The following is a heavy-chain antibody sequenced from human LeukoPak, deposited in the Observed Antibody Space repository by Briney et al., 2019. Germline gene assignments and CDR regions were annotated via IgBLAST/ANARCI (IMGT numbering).Heavy chain of an antibody. V-gene: IGHV4-4*07. Sequence: SETLSLTCTVSGGSISSYYWSWIRQPAGKGLEWIGRIYTSGSTNYNPSLKSRVTMSVDTSKNQFSLKLSSVTAADAAVYYCARESGYSSSWYRFHYYYYYMDVWGKGTTVTISS. D-gene: IGHD6-13*01. CDR2: IYTSGST. CDR3: ARESGYSSSWYRFHYYYYYMDV. J-gene: IGHJ6*03. CDR1: GGSISSYY.